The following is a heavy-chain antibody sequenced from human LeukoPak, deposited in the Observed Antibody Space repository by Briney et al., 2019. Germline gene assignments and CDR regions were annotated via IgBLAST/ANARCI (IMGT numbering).Heavy chain of an antibody. D-gene: IGHD3-9*01. CDR1: GGSFSGYY. J-gene: IGHJ4*02. Sequence: TPSETLSLTCAVYGGSFSGYYWSWIRQPPGKGLEWIGEINHSGSTNYNPSLKSRVTISVDTSKNQFSLKLSSVTAADTAVYYCARGWYDILTGPYYFGHWGQGTLVSVSS. CDR3: ARGWYDILTGPYYFGH. V-gene: IGHV4-34*01. CDR2: INHSGST.